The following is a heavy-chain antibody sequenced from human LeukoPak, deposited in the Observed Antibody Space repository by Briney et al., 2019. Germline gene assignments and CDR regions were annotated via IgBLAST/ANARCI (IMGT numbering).Heavy chain of an antibody. J-gene: IGHJ4*02. CDR3: ARQGGGRGITMVRGMSLFDY. CDR1: GGSISSGGYY. Sequence: SETLSLTCTVSGGSISSGGYYWSWIRQPAGKGLEWIGRIYTSGSTNYNPSLKSRVTISVDTSKNQFSLKLSSVTAADTAVYYCARQGGGRGITMVRGMSLFDYWGQGTLVTVSS. V-gene: IGHV4-61*02. CDR2: IYTSGST. D-gene: IGHD3-10*01.